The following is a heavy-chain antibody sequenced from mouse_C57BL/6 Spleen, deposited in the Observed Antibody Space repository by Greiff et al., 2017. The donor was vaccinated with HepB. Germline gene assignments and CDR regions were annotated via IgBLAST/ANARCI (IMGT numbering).Heavy chain of an antibody. Sequence: QVQLQQPGAELVKPGASVKVSCKASGYTFTSYWMHWVKQRPGQGLEWIGRIHPSDSDTNYNQKFKGKATLTVDKSSSTAHMQLSSLTSEDSAVYYCAMGDYYYAMDYWGQGTSVTVSS. CDR3: AMGDYYYAMDY. J-gene: IGHJ4*01. V-gene: IGHV1-74*01. D-gene: IGHD3-3*01. CDR2: IHPSDSDT. CDR1: GYTFTSYW.